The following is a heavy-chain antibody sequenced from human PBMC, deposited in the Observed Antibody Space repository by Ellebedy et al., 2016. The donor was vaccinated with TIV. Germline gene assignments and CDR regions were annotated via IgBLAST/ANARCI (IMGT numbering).Heavy chain of an antibody. CDR3: VHIVVVTATGY. J-gene: IGHJ4*02. V-gene: IGHV3-73*01. D-gene: IGHD2-21*02. Sequence: GESLKISCAASEFTFSGSAMHWVRQASGKGLEWVGRIRSKANNYSTAYAASVKGRFTISREDSKNTAYLQMNSRKTEDTAVYYCVHIVVVTATGYWGQGTLVTVSS. CDR1: EFTFSGSA. CDR2: IRSKANNYST.